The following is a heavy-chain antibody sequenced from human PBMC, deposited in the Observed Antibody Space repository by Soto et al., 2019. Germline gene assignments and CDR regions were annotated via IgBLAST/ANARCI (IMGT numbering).Heavy chain of an antibody. J-gene: IGHJ4*02. CDR2: ISYAGSNK. D-gene: IGHD6-13*01. V-gene: IGHV3-33*01. Sequence: LRLSCETAGFTFTTFGIHWVRQAPGKGLEWVSFISYAGSNKYMADSFRGRFTISRDNSKNTVHLQMNSLRVDDAAVYYCARDRNLGRAAAGLDYWGPCSLVAVSA. CDR3: ARDRNLGRAAAGLDY. CDR1: GFTFTTFG.